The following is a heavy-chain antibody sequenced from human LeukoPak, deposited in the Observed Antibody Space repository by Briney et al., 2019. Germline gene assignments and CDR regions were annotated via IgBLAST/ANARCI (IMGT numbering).Heavy chain of an antibody. CDR3: ANYYSSSYDIDY. D-gene: IGHD6-6*01. J-gene: IGHJ4*02. CDR2: IYYSGST. Sequence: SETLSLTCTVSGGSISSSSYYWGWIRQPPGKGLEWIGSIYYSGSTYYNPPLKSRVTISVDTSKNQFSLKLSSVTAADTAVYYCANYYSSSYDIDYWGQGTLVTVSS. V-gene: IGHV4-39*01. CDR1: GGSISSSSYY.